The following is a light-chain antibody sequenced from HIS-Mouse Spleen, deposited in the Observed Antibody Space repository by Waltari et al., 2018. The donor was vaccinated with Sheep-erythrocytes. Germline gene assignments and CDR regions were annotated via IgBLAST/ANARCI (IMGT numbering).Light chain of an antibody. CDR1: NIGSQS. V-gene: IGLV3-21*02. CDR2: DDS. Sequence: SYVLTQPPSVSVAPGQTARITCGGNNIGSQSGHRYQKKPGQAPVLVVYDDSDRSSGIPERFSGSNSGNTATLTISRVEAGDEADYYCQVWDSSSDHPYVFGTGTKVTVL. J-gene: IGLJ1*01. CDR3: QVWDSSSDHPYV.